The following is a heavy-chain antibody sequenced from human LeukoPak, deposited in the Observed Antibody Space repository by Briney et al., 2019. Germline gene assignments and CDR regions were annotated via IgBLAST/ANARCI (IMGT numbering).Heavy chain of an antibody. D-gene: IGHD1-26*01. Sequence: PGGSLRLFCAASGFTFSGSAIHWVRQSSGKGLEWVGQIDKKGRGYATATAYAASVKGRFNISRDDSINTAYLQMKSLKTEDTALYYCTRDSGTYNWFDPWGQGTLVTVSS. J-gene: IGHJ5*02. CDR3: TRDSGTYNWFDP. CDR1: GFTFSGSA. V-gene: IGHV3-73*01. CDR2: IDKKGRGYATAT.